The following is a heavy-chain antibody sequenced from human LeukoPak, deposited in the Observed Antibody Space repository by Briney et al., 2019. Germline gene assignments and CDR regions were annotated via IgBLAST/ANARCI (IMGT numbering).Heavy chain of an antibody. CDR2: ISISSSYT. V-gene: IGHV3-11*06. J-gene: IGHJ4*02. Sequence: GGSLRLSCAASGFTFRDYYMSWIRQAPGKGLEWVSYISISSSYTNYADSVKGRFTISRGNAKNSLYLQMNSLRAEDTAVYYCARRVVYYSEYYFDYWGQGTLVTVSS. CDR3: ARRVVYYSEYYFDY. D-gene: IGHD3-10*01. CDR1: GFTFRDYY.